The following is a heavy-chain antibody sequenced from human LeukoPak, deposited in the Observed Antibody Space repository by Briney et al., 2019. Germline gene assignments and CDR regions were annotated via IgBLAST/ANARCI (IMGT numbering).Heavy chain of an antibody. CDR3: ATESPELLLSDGYFDY. D-gene: IGHD1-26*01. CDR1: GYTLTELS. Sequence: ASVKVSCKVSGYTLTELSMHWVRQAPGKGLEWMGGFDPEDGETIYAQKFQGRVTMTEDTSTDTAYMELSSLRSEDTAVYYCATESPELLLSDGYFDYWGQGTLVTVSS. CDR2: FDPEDGET. J-gene: IGHJ4*02. V-gene: IGHV1-24*01.